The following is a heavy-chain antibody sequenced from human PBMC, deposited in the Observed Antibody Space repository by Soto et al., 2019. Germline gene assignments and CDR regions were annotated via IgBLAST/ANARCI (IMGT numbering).Heavy chain of an antibody. J-gene: IGHJ4*02. CDR2: ISGSGGST. V-gene: IGHV3-23*01. Sequence: GGSLRLSCAASGFTFSSYAMGWVRQAPGKGLEWVSAISGSGGSTYYADSVKGRFTISRDNSQNTLYLQMHRLRAEDTAVYYCAKGSGGEAALDYWGQGTLVTVSS. CDR3: AKGSGGEAALDY. CDR1: GFTFSSYA. D-gene: IGHD6-6*01.